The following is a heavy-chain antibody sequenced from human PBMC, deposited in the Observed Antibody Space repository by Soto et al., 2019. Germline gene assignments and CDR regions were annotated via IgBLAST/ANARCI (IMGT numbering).Heavy chain of an antibody. V-gene: IGHV3-7*01. CDR3: GRDEVRNGVGV. CDR2: IKGDGSEK. CDR1: GFTFSNFW. J-gene: IGHJ6*02. Sequence: EVRLVESGGGLVQPGGSLRLSCVGSGFTFSNFWMSWVRQAPGKGLEWVANIKGDGSEKRYADSVKGRLTISRDNAKNSVSLQMNSLGVEDTALYYCGRDEVRNGVGVWGPGTTVIVSS.